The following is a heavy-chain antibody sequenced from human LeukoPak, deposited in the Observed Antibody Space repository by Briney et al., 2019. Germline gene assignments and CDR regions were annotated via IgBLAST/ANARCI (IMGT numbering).Heavy chain of an antibody. Sequence: GGSLRLSCAASGFTFSSYAMSWVRQAPGKGLEWVSSISTSGGSTYYAESVKGRFTISRDNAKNTLFLQMNSLSAEATAVYYCAKDGIGRAGTTDYWGQGTLVTVSS. CDR1: GFTFSSYA. CDR3: AKDGIGRAGTTDY. V-gene: IGHV3-23*01. CDR2: ISTSGGST. J-gene: IGHJ4*02. D-gene: IGHD1-7*01.